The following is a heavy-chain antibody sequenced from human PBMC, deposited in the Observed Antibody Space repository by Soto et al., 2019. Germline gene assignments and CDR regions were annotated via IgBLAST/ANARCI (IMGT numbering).Heavy chain of an antibody. CDR1: GYMSTTYA. CDR2: IVPVFPSV. J-gene: IGHJ6*02. V-gene: IGHV1-69*13. Sequence: SVKVSCKASGYMSTTYAIYWVRQAPGQGLEWLGTIVPVFPSVYYAPRFQGRLTITADGSTDTVYMMLTSLKSEDTAVYYCAREMPSTAAAYFYYGLNVWGQGTSVTVSS. CDR3: AREMPSTAAAYFYYGLNV. D-gene: IGHD6-13*01.